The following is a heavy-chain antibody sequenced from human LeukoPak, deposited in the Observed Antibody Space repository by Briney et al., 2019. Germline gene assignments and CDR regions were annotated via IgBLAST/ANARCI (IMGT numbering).Heavy chain of an antibody. J-gene: IGHJ3*02. CDR1: GFTFSSYA. CDR2: ISYDGSKK. CDR3: AREAIAVADDAFDI. D-gene: IGHD6-19*01. V-gene: IGHV3-30-3*01. Sequence: GGSLRLSCAASGFTFSSYAMHWVRQAPGKGLEWVAVISYDGSKKYYADSVKGRFTNSRDNSKNTLYLQMNSLRAEDTAVYYCAREAIAVADDAFDIWGQGTMVTVSS.